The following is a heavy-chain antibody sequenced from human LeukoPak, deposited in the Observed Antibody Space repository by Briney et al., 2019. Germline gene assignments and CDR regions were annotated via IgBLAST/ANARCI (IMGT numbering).Heavy chain of an antibody. D-gene: IGHD5-12*01. Sequence: PGGSLRLSCAAPGFTFSSYAMSWVRQAPGKGLEWVSSISSSSSYIYYADSVKGRFTISRDNAKNSLYLQMNSLRAEDTAVYYCARDPIVATIVGYYYYYGMDVWGQGTTVTVSS. CDR1: GFTFSSYA. J-gene: IGHJ6*02. CDR3: ARDPIVATIVGYYYYYGMDV. V-gene: IGHV3-21*01. CDR2: ISSSSSYI.